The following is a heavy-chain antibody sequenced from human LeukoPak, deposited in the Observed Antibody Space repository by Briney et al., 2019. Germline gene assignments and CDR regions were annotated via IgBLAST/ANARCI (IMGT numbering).Heavy chain of an antibody. J-gene: IGHJ5*02. CDR2: KYFRASVPT. V-gene: IGHV4-39*01. D-gene: IGHD6-13*01. CDR3: ASSQYPIAAADNWFAP. CDR1: GGSISSSSYY. Sequence: SETLSLTCSVSGGSISSSSYYWGWVRQPPGKGLEWLGSKYFRASVPTDYNPSLKSRVTMSVDTSKNQFSLRLGSVTAADTAVYYCASSQYPIAAADNWFAPWGQGSLVTVSS.